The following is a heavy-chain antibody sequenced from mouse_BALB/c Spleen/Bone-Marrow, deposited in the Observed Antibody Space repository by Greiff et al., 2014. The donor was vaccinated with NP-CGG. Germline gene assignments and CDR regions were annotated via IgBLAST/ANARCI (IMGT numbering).Heavy chain of an antibody. V-gene: IGHV2-9*02. CDR1: GFSLTSYG. CDR2: IWAGGST. D-gene: IGHD2-2*01. Sequence: VQLQESGPGLVAPSQSLSITCTVSGFSLTSYGVHWVRQPPGKGLEWLGVIWAGGSTNYNSALMSRLSISKDNSKSQIFLKMNRLQTDDTAMYYCARDREYGYYYAMDYWGQGTSVTVSS. J-gene: IGHJ4*01. CDR3: ARDREYGYYYAMDY.